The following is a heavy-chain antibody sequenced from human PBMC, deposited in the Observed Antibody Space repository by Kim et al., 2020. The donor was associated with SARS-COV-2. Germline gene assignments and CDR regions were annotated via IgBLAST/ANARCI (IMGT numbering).Heavy chain of an antibody. CDR1: GFTFSSYA. J-gene: IGHJ4*02. CDR3: AKDKWGGAAGTPKTSDY. D-gene: IGHD6-13*01. V-gene: IGHV3-23*01. Sequence: GGSLRLSCAASGFTFSSYAMSWVRQAPGKGLEWVSAISGSGGSTYYADSVKGRFTISRDNSKNTLYLQMNSLRAEDTAVYYCAKDKWGGAAGTPKTSDYWGQGTLVTVSS. CDR2: ISGSGGST.